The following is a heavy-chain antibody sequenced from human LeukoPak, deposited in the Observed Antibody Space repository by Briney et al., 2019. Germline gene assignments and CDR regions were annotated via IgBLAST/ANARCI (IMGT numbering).Heavy chain of an antibody. D-gene: IGHD1-26*01. Sequence: SGTLSLTCTVSGGSISSYYWSWIRQPPGKGLEWIGYIYYSGSTNYNPSLKSRVTISVDTSKNQFSLKLSSVTAADTAVYYCARDRPNLGGSSRGSLAFDIWGQGTMVTVSS. J-gene: IGHJ3*02. V-gene: IGHV4-59*01. CDR2: IYYSGST. CDR3: ARDRPNLGGSSRGSLAFDI. CDR1: GGSISSYY.